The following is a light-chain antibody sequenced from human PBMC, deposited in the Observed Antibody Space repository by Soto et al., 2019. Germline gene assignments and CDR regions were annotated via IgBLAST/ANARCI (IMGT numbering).Light chain of an antibody. CDR3: SSYTQFSTVV. CDR1: SSDVGAYNY. J-gene: IGLJ3*02. CDR2: EVS. V-gene: IGLV2-14*01. Sequence: SALTQPASVSGSPGQSITISCTGTSSDVGAYNYVSWYRQHPGKAPKLVIYEVSNRPSGISSRFSGSKSGNTASLTISGLQAEDEADYYFSSYTQFSTVVFGGGTKVTVL.